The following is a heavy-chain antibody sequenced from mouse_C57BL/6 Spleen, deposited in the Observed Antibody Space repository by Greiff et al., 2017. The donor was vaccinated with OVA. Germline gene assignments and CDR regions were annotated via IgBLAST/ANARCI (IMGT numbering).Heavy chain of an antibody. D-gene: IGHD3-2*01. CDR1: GFTFTDYY. CDR2: IRNKANGYTT. CDR3: ARGLDSSGAMDY. J-gene: IGHJ4*01. Sequence: DVHLVESGGGLVQPGGSLSLSCAASGFTFTDYYMSWVRQPPGKALEWLGFIRNKANGYTTEYSASVKGRFTISRDNSQSILYLQMNALRAEDSATYYGARGLDSSGAMDYWGQGTSVTVSS. V-gene: IGHV7-3*01.